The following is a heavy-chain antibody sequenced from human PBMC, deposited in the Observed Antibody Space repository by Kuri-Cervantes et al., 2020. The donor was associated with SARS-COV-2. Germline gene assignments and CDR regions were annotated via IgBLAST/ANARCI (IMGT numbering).Heavy chain of an antibody. Sequence: GGSLRLSCAASGFTFSSYSMNWVRQAPGKGLEWVSSISSSGTYIYYADSVKGRFTISRDNSKNTLYLQMNSLRAEDTAVYYCARDLRPGKRLPYYMDVWGKGTTVTVSS. J-gene: IGHJ6*03. CDR2: ISSSGTYI. V-gene: IGHV3-21*01. CDR1: GFTFSSYS. CDR3: ARDLRPGKRLPYYMDV. D-gene: IGHD3-10*01.